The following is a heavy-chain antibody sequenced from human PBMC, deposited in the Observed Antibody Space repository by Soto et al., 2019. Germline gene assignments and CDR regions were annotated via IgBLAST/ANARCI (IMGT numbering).Heavy chain of an antibody. J-gene: IGHJ4*02. CDR3: ARGIYGSGNDY. CDR2: INPNSGGT. V-gene: IGHV1-2*04. D-gene: IGHD3-10*01. Sequence: ASMKVPCKASGYTFTGYYMHWVRQAPGQGLEWMGWINPNSGGTNYAQKFQGWVTMTRDTSISTAYMELSRLRSDDTAVYYCARGIYGSGNDYWGQGTLVTVSS. CDR1: GYTFTGYY.